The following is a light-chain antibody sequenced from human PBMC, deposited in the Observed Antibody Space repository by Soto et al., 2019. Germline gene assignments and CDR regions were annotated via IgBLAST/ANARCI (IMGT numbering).Light chain of an antibody. V-gene: IGKV3-11*01. Sequence: EIVLTQSPATLSLSPGDRATLSCRASQSVSSYLAWYQQKPGQAPRLLIYAASSRATGIPARFSGSGSGTDFTLTISSLEPEDFAVYYCQQRSNWPYTFGQGTKLEIK. CDR3: QQRSNWPYT. CDR2: AAS. CDR1: QSVSSY. J-gene: IGKJ2*01.